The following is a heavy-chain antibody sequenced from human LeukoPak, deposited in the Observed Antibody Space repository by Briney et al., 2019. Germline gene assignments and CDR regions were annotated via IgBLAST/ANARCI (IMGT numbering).Heavy chain of an antibody. CDR3: ARENSGSYREFDY. CDR2: IYTSGST. CDR1: GASIISYY. J-gene: IGHJ4*02. D-gene: IGHD1-26*01. Sequence: SETLSLTCTVSGASIISYYGSWIRQPAGKGRGWIGRIYTSGSTNYNASLKSRVSMSVDTSKNQFSLKLSSVTAADTAVFYCARENSGSYREFDYWGQGTLVTVSS. V-gene: IGHV4-4*07.